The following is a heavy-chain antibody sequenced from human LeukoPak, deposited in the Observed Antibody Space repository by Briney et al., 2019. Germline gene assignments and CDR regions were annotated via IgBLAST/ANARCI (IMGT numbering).Heavy chain of an antibody. V-gene: IGHV3-23*01. D-gene: IGHD3-10*01. J-gene: IGHJ4*02. CDR1: GFTFSSYA. CDR2: ISGSGGST. CDR3: AKDLHYYGSGSYSFPFDY. Sequence: GRSLRLSCAASGFTFSSYAMSWVRQAPGKGLEWVSAISGSGGSTYYADSVKGRFTISRDNSKNTLYLQMNSLRAEDTAVYYCAKDLHYYGSGSYSFPFDYWGQGTLVTVSS.